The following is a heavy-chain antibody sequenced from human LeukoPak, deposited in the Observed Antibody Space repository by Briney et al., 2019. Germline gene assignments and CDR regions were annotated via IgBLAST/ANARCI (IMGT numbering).Heavy chain of an antibody. V-gene: IGHV4-39*01. CDR1: GGSISSSSYY. J-gene: IGHJ4*02. Sequence: SETLSLTCTVSGGSISSSSYYWGWIRQPPGKGLEWIGSIYYSGSTYYNPSLKSRVTISVDTSKNQFSLKLSSVTAADTAVYYCASVYVWGSYRIPFDYWGQGTLVTVSS. D-gene: IGHD3-16*02. CDR2: IYYSGST. CDR3: ASVYVWGSYRIPFDY.